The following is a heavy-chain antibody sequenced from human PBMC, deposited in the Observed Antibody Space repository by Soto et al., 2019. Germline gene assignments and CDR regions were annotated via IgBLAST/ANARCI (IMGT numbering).Heavy chain of an antibody. Sequence: SETLSLTCAVNGGSFSDYYWSWIRQPPGKGLEWIGEINDSGSTNYNPSIKSRVTITVDRSKNQFSLKLSSVTAADTTVYYCARRLRGVNDAFDIWGQGTMVTVSS. D-gene: IGHD3-10*01. CDR3: ARRLRGVNDAFDI. CDR2: INDSGST. CDR1: GGSFSDYY. J-gene: IGHJ3*02. V-gene: IGHV4-34*01.